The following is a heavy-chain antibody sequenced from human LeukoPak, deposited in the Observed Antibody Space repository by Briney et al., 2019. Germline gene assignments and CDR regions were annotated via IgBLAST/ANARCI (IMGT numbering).Heavy chain of an antibody. CDR3: ARTGYYPNDY. Sequence: GESLKISCKGSGYSFTSYWISWVRQMPGKGLEWMGRIDPSDSYTNYSPSFQGHVTISADKSIGTAYLQWSSLKASDTAMYYCARTGYYPNDYWGQGTLVTVSS. V-gene: IGHV5-10-1*01. CDR1: GYSFTSYW. D-gene: IGHD3-9*01. CDR2: IDPSDSYT. J-gene: IGHJ4*02.